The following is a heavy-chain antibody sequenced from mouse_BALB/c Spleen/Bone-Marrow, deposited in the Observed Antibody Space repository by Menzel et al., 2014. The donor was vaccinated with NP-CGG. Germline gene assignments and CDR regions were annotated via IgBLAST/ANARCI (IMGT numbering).Heavy chain of an antibody. Sequence: DVHLVESGAELVKPGASVKLSCTASGFSIXDTYIHWVKQRPEQGLEWIGRIDPANGNSKYDPKFQGKATITADTSSNTAYLQLSSLTSEDTAVYYCARSMGDYDGYFDVWGAGTTVTVSS. D-gene: IGHD2-4*01. CDR3: ARSMGDYDGYFDV. V-gene: IGHV14-3*02. J-gene: IGHJ1*01. CDR1: GFSIXDTY. CDR2: IDPANGNS.